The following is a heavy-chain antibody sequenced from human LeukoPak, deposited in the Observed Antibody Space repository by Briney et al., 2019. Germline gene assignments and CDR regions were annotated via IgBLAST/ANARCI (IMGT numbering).Heavy chain of an antibody. CDR1: GFTFSSYE. J-gene: IGHJ4*02. CDR2: INLDGTEE. V-gene: IGHV3-7*01. Sequence: GGSLRLSCAASGFTFSSYEMNWVRQAPGKGLEWVANINLDGTEEHYVDSSLKGRFTISRDNAKNSLYLQMTSLRVEDTAVYYCASGRHDFLHWGQGTLVTVSS. D-gene: IGHD3/OR15-3a*01. CDR3: ASGRHDFLH.